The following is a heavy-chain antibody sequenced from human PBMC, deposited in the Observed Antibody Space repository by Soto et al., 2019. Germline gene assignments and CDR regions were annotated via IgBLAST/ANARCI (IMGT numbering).Heavy chain of an antibody. Sequence: GSGPTLVYPTQTRTLTLSFSGFSLTTSGVGVGWIRQPPGKALEWLVFIYGNDDKRYSPSLKSRLSVTKDTSKNQVVLTMTNMDPVDTATYYCAHGYGSAFYFDYWGQGALVTVSS. V-gene: IGHV2-5*01. CDR3: AHGYGSAFYFDY. CDR1: GFSLTTSGVG. CDR2: IYGNDDK. J-gene: IGHJ4*02. D-gene: IGHD6-19*01.